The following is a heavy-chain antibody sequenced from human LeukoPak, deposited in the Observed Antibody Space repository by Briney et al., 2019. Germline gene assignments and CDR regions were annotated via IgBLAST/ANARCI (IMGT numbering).Heavy chain of an antibody. CDR1: GFRFSTYW. Sequence: PGGSLRLSCAASGFRFSTYWMTWVRQAPGKGLEWVANIKQDGSEKYYVDSVKGRFTVSRDNAKNSLYLEMNSLRAEDTAVYYCARRGYSEFWSGYFQRLEGWFDPWGQGTLVTVSS. J-gene: IGHJ5*02. D-gene: IGHD3-3*01. CDR3: ARRGYSEFWSGYFQRLEGWFDP. CDR2: IKQDGSEK. V-gene: IGHV3-7*01.